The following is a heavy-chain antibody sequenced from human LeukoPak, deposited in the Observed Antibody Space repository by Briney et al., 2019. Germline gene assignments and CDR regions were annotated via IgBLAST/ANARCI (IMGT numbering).Heavy chain of an antibody. CDR1: GYTFTSYG. V-gene: IGHV1-18*01. J-gene: IGHJ3*02. D-gene: IGHD6-19*01. CDR3: ARDGAVAGIRNAFDI. CDR2: ISAYNGNT. Sequence: ASVKVSCKASGYTFTSYGISWVRQAPGQGLEWMGWISAYNGNTNYAQKLQGRVTMTIDTSTSTAYMELRSLRSDDTAVYYCARDGAVAGIRNAFDIWGQGTMVTVSS.